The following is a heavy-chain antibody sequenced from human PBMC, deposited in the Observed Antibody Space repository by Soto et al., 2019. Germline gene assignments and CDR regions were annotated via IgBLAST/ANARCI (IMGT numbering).Heavy chain of an antibody. CDR3: AASDRVGATSGMDV. V-gene: IGHV1-58*02. CDR1: GYTFTSYG. Sequence: ASVKVSCKASGYTFTSYGISWVRQARGQRLEWIGWIVVGSGNTNYAQKFQERVTITRDMSTSTAYMELSSLRSEDTAVYYCAASDRVGATSGMDVWGQGTTVTVS. CDR2: IVVGSGNT. D-gene: IGHD1-26*01. J-gene: IGHJ6*02.